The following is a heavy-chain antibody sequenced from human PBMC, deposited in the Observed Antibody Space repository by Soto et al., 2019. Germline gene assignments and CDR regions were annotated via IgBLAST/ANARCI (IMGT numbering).Heavy chain of an antibody. CDR1: GYTFTIYG. CDR3: AKGFGNYWAFDY. CDR2: IGVYNGNT. D-gene: IGHD1-26*01. Sequence: GASVKVSCKASGYTFTIYGVAWVRQAPGQGLEWMGWIGVYNGNTNYAQKLQGRVTMTTDTSTNTAYMELNSLRAEDTAVYYCAKGFGNYWAFDYWGQGTLVTVS. J-gene: IGHJ4*02. V-gene: IGHV1-18*01.